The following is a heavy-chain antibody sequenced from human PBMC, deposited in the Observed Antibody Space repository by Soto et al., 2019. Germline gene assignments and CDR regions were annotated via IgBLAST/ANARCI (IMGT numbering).Heavy chain of an antibody. D-gene: IGHD2-15*01. CDR1: GFTFSDYY. CDR2: ISSSSSYT. Sequence: PGGSLRLSCAASGFTFSDYYMSWIRQAPGKGLEWVSYISSSSSYTNYADSVEGRFTISRDNAKNSLYLQMNSLRAEDTAVYFCATGQEVRMADIWGQGTMVTVSS. CDR3: ATGQEVRMADI. J-gene: IGHJ3*02. V-gene: IGHV3-11*03.